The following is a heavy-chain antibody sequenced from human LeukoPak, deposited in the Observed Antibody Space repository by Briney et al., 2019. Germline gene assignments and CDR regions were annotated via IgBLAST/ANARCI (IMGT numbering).Heavy chain of an antibody. V-gene: IGHV3-30*02. D-gene: IGHD3-10*01. CDR2: IRYDGSNK. Sequence: GGSLRLSCAASGFTFSSYGMHWVRQAPGKGLEWVAFIRYDGSNKYYADSVKGRFTISRDNSKNTLYLQMNSLRAEDTAVYYCARDESRGVLWFGELSDYWGQGTLVTVSS. CDR3: ARDESRGVLWFGELSDY. CDR1: GFTFSSYG. J-gene: IGHJ4*02.